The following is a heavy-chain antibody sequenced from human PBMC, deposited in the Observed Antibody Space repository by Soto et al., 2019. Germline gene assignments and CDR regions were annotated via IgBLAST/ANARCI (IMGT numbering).Heavy chain of an antibody. CDR1: GSTFSNFD. CDR3: ATGTAAPAH. CDR2: ISTSGGTT. V-gene: IGHV3-23*01. J-gene: IGHJ1*01. Sequence: VGSLRLSCAASGSTFSNFDMSWVRQAPGKGLEWVSGISTSGGTTYYADSVKGRFTSSRDNSKNTLYLQMTSLRAEDTAVYYCATGTAAPAHWGQGTLVTVSS. D-gene: IGHD6-13*01.